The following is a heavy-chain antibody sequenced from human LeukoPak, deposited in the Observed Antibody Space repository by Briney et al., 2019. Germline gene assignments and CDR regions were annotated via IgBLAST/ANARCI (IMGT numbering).Heavy chain of an antibody. CDR2: IYPGDSDT. J-gene: IGHJ4*02. CDR1: GYSFTSYW. D-gene: IGHD5-24*01. CDR3: ARLLRRDGYNLAFPAY. Sequence: GESLKISCKGSGYSFTSYWIGWVRQMPGKGLEWMGIIYPGDSDTRYSPSFQGQVTISADKSISTAYLQWSSLKASDTAMYYCARLLRRDGYNLAFPAYWGQGTLVTVSS. V-gene: IGHV5-51*01.